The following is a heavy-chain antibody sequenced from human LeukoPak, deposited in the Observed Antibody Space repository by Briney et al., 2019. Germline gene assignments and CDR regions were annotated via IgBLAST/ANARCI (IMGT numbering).Heavy chain of an antibody. CDR2: MNSNSGNT. Sequence: ASVKVSCKASGYTFTSYDINWVRQATGQGLEWMGWMNSNSGNTGYAQKFQGRLTITRITSISTAYMELSSLRSEDTAVYYCARGASRSFDYWGQGTLATVSS. CDR1: GYTFTSYD. J-gene: IGHJ4*02. V-gene: IGHV1-8*01. CDR3: ARGASRSFDY. D-gene: IGHD2-15*01.